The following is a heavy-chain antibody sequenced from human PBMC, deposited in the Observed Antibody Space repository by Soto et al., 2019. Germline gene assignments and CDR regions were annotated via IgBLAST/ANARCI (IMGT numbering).Heavy chain of an antibody. J-gene: IGHJ3*02. V-gene: IGHV1-8*01. CDR3: AGGITI. CDR1: GYTFTSYD. D-gene: IGHD1-20*01. CDR2: MNPNGGNA. Sequence: QVQLVQSGAEVKKPGASVKVSCKASGYTFTSYDINWVRQATGQGLDWMGWMNPNGGNAGNAQKFQGRATMARNASRSTDYMELSSLRSEDPAVYYCAGGITIWGQGTMVTVSS.